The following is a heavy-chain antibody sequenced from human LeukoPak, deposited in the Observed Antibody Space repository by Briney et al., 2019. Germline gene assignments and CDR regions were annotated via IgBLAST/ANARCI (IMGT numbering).Heavy chain of an antibody. CDR2: IYSGGST. V-gene: IGHV3-66*01. Sequence: PGGSLRLSCAASGFTVSSNYMSWVRQAPGKGLEWVSVIYSGGSTYYADSVKGRFTISRDNSKNTLYLQMNSLRAEDTAVYYCAKDCSSTSCYASYYYMDVWGKGTTVTISS. J-gene: IGHJ6*03. CDR3: AKDCSSTSCYASYYYMDV. D-gene: IGHD2-2*01. CDR1: GFTVSSNY.